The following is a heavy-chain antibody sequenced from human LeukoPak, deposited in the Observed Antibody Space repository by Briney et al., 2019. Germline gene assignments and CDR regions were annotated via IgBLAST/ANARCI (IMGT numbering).Heavy chain of an antibody. Sequence: PGGSLRLSCAASGFTVSSNYMSWVRQAPGKGLEWVSVIYSGGSTYYADSVKGRFTISRDNSKNTLYLQMNSLRAEDTAVYYCAVTTLRWYLPQGQYYFDYWGQGTLVTVSS. CDR1: GFTVSSNY. CDR3: AVTTLRWYLPQGQYYFDY. D-gene: IGHD4-23*01. CDR2: IYSGGST. V-gene: IGHV3-66*01. J-gene: IGHJ4*02.